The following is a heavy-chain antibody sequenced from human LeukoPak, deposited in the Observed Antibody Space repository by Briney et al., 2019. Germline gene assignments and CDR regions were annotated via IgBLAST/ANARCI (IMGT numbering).Heavy chain of an antibody. J-gene: IGHJ4*02. V-gene: IGHV3-23*01. CDR2: ISGSGGST. CDR1: GFSFSDEY. D-gene: IGHD6-13*01. CDR3: AKSAPPDSYSSSWYSRQGDLYFDY. Sequence: PGGSLRLSCAASGFSFSDEYMSWVRQAPGKGLEWVSAISGSGGSTYYADSVKGRFTISRDNSKNTLYLQMNSLRAEDTAVYYCAKSAPPDSYSSSWYSRQGDLYFDYWGQGTLVTVSS.